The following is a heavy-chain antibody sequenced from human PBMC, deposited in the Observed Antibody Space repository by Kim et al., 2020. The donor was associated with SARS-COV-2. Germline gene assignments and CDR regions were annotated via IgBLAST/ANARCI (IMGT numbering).Heavy chain of an antibody. J-gene: IGHJ4*02. V-gene: IGHV5-51*01. CDR3: ARFPLVGATYGSLDY. Sequence: SFQGQVTISADKSISTAYLQWSSLKASDTAMYYCARFPLVGATYGSLDYWGQGTLVTVSS. D-gene: IGHD1-26*01.